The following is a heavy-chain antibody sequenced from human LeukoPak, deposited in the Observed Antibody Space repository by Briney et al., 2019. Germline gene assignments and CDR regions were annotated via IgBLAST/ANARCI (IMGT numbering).Heavy chain of an antibody. CDR1: GYTFTSYG. CDR2: ISAYNGNT. Sequence: ASVKVSCKASGYTFTSYGISWVQQAPGQGLEWMGWISAYNGNTDYAQKLQGRVTMTTDTSTSTAYMELRSLRSDDTAVYYCARDGSTTLYYYYMDVWGKGTTVTVSS. V-gene: IGHV1-18*01. D-gene: IGHD2-15*01. J-gene: IGHJ6*03. CDR3: ARDGSTTLYYYYMDV.